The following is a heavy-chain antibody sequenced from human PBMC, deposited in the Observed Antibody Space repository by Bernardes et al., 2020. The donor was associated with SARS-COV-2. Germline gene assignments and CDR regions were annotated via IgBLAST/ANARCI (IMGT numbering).Heavy chain of an antibody. CDR2: IWYDGSNK. CDR1: GFTFSSYG. J-gene: IGHJ6*02. Sequence: GGSLRLSCAASGFTFSSYGMHWVRQAPGKGLEWVAVIWYDGSNKYYADSVKGRFTISRDNSKNTLYLQMNSLRAEDTAVYYCAREGLIPDTGMDVWGQGTTVTVSS. CDR3: AREGLIPDTGMDV. D-gene: IGHD3-16*01. V-gene: IGHV3-33*01.